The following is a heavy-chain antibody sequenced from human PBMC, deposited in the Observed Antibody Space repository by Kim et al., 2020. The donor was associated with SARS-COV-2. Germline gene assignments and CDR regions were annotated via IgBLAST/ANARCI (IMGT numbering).Heavy chain of an antibody. D-gene: IGHD3-9*01. J-gene: IGHJ4*02. V-gene: IGHV3-11*06. CDR3: ARVGDYDILTGYTIYFDY. Sequence: KGRFTIPRDNAKNSLYLQMNSLRAEDTAVYYCARVGDYDILTGYTIYFDYWGQGTLVTVSS.